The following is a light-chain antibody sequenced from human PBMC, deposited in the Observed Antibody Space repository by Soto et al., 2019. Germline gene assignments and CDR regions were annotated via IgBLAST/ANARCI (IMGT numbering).Light chain of an antibody. CDR1: QSVSSN. J-gene: IGKJ2*01. CDR3: QQYNNWPVMYT. Sequence: EIVMTQSPATLSVSPGERATLSCRASQSVSSNLAWYQQKPGQAPRLLIYGASTRATGIPARFSGSGSGTAFPLTIRSLQSEDFAVYYCQQYNNWPVMYTFGQGTKLEIK. CDR2: GAS. V-gene: IGKV3-15*01.